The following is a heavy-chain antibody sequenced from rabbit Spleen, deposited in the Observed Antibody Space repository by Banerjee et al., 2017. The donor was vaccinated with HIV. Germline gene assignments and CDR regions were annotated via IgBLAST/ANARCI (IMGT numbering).Heavy chain of an antibody. J-gene: IGHJ6*01. D-gene: IGHD1-1*01. CDR2: INASTGKP. Sequence: QEQLVESGGGLVKPEGSLKLSCTASGFDFSNKAVMCWVRQAPGKGLEWIACINASTGKPVYATWASGRFTISRTSSTTVTLQVTRLTAADTATYFCARDTSSSFSSYGMDLWGPGTLVTVS. CDR1: GFDFSNKAV. V-gene: IGHV1S45*01. CDR3: ARDTSSSFSSYGMDL.